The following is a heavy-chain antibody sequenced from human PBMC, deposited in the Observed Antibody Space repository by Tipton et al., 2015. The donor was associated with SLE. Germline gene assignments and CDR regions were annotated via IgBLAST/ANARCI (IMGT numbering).Heavy chain of an antibody. CDR3: ARRVRGGDYAYYFDY. CDR2: IYYSGST. CDR1: GGSFSSYY. D-gene: IGHD2-21*02. J-gene: IGHJ4*02. Sequence: TLSLTCAVYGGSFSSYYWGWIRQPPGKGLEWIGSIYYSGSTYYNPSLKSRVTISVDTSKNQFSLKLSSVTAADTAVYYCARRVRGGDYAYYFDYWGQGTLVTVSS. V-gene: IGHV4-39*07.